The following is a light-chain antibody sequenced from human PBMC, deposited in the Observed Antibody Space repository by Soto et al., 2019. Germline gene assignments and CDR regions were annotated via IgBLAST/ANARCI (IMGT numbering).Light chain of an antibody. CDR1: QTISGW. J-gene: IGKJ4*01. Sequence: DIQMTQSPSTLSASVGDTVTITCRASQTISGWLAWYHQRPGKAPNLLIYDASTLESGVPSRFSGSRSGTEFTLTITNLQPDDFATYYCQQYKSYSLTFGGGTKVDI. V-gene: IGKV1-5*01. CDR3: QQYKSYSLT. CDR2: DAS.